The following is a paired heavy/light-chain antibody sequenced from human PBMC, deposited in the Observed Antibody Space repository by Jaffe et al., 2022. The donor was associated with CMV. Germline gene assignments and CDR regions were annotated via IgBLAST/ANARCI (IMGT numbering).Light chain of an antibody. CDR2: KDT. J-gene: IGLJ2*01. Sequence: SYELTQPPSVSVSPGQTARITCFGDALPKQYAFWYQQKPGQAPLLVIYKDTERPSGIPERFSGSSSGTTVTLTISGVQAEDEAEYYCQSTDSTDIAHVVFGGGTKLTVL. CDR1: ALPKQY. V-gene: IGLV3-25*03. CDR3: QSTDSTDIAHVV.
Heavy chain of an antibody. Sequence: EVQLAQSGAEVKKPGESLRISCQGSGYTFSTYWITWVRQMPGKGLEWMGRIDPIDSSTNYSPSFQGHVTISTDKSISSVYLQWSSLKASDTAMYYCARLYGDYFDYWGQGTLVTVSS. D-gene: IGHD4-17*01. V-gene: IGHV5-10-1*03. CDR2: IDPIDSST. CDR1: GYTFSTYW. CDR3: ARLYGDYFDY. J-gene: IGHJ4*02.